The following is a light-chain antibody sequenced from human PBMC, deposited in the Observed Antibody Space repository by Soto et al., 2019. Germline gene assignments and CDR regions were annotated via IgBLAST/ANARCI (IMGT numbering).Light chain of an antibody. Sequence: QSALTQPASVSGSPGQSITISCTGASSDVGGFDHVSWYQQHPGNVPRLLIYDVSSRPSGVSDRFSGSKSGNTASLTISGLQAEDEADYYCNSFTTTNTYVFGTGTKLTVL. J-gene: IGLJ1*01. CDR3: NSFTTTNTYV. CDR1: SSDVGGFDH. CDR2: DVS. V-gene: IGLV2-14*03.